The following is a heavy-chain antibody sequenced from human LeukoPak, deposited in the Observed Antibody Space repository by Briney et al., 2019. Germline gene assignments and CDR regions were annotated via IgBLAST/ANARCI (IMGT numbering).Heavy chain of an antibody. CDR2: ISSSSSYI. Sequence: GGSLRLSCAASGFTFSSYSMNWVRQAPGKGLEWVSSISSSSSYIYYADSVKGRFTISRDNSKNTLYLQMNSLRAEDTAVYYCAKSPHIAAAVHFDYWGQGTLVTVSS. CDR1: GFTFSSYS. V-gene: IGHV3-21*04. CDR3: AKSPHIAAAVHFDY. D-gene: IGHD6-13*01. J-gene: IGHJ4*02.